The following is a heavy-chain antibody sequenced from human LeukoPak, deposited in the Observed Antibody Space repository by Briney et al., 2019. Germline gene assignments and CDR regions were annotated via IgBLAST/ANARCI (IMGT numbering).Heavy chain of an antibody. V-gene: IGHV4-39*07. Sequence: WETLSLTCTVSGGSIISSSYYWGWIRQPPGKRLEWLGNIYYSGSTYYNPSLKSRVTLSADTSKNQFSLRLSSVTAADTAVYYCASDRAGGGAARFFDPWGQGTLVTVSS. J-gene: IGHJ5*02. CDR3: ASDRAGGGAARFFDP. CDR1: GGSIISSSYY. CDR2: IYYSGST. D-gene: IGHD6-6*01.